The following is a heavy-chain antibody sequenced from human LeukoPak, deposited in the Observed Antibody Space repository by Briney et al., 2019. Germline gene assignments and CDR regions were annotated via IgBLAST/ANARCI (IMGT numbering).Heavy chain of an antibody. CDR1: GGSISSYY. CDR2: IYTSGST. CDR3: ARRATVTTTERFDP. V-gene: IGHV4-4*07. Sequence: SETLSLTCTVSGGSISSYYWSWIRQPAGKGLEWIGRIYTSGSTNYNPSLKSRVTMSVDTSKNQFSLKLSSVTAADTAVYYCARRATVTTTERFDPWGQGTLVTVSS. D-gene: IGHD4-17*01. J-gene: IGHJ5*02.